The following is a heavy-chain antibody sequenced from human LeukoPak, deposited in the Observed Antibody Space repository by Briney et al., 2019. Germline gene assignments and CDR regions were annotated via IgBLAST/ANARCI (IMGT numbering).Heavy chain of an antibody. D-gene: IGHD1-26*01. Sequence: PGGSLRLSCAASGFTFSSYAMHWVRQAPGKGLEWVAVISYDGSNKYYADSVKGRFTISRDNSKNTLYLQMNSLRAEDTAVYYCAGDGRGVPNYFDYWGQGTLVTVSS. V-gene: IGHV3-30-3*01. CDR1: GFTFSSYA. CDR3: AGDGRGVPNYFDY. J-gene: IGHJ4*02. CDR2: ISYDGSNK.